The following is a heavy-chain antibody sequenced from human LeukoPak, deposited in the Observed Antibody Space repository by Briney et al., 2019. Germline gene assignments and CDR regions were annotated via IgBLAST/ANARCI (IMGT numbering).Heavy chain of an antibody. CDR2: IWYDGSNK. J-gene: IGHJ4*02. CDR1: GFIFSSHG. Sequence: RPGGSLRLSCVASGFIFSSHGMHWVRQAPGKGLEWVAVIWYDGSNKYYADSVKGRFTISRDNSKNTLYLQMNSLRAEDTAVYYCAAFATSNAQWANFDFWGQGTLVTVSS. CDR3: AAFATSNAQWANFDF. D-gene: IGHD1-1*01. V-gene: IGHV3-33*01.